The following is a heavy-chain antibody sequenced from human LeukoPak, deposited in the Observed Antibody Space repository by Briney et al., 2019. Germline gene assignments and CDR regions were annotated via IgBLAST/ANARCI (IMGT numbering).Heavy chain of an antibody. CDR3: ARAGDYGDYFDY. J-gene: IGHJ4*02. V-gene: IGHV3-21*01. Sequence: GGSLRLSCAASGFTFSSYSMNWVRQAPGKGLEWVSSISSSSSYIYYADSVKGRFTISRDNAKNSLYLQMNSLRAEDTAVYYCARAGDYGDYFDYWGQGTLVTVSS. CDR2: ISSSSSYI. D-gene: IGHD4-17*01. CDR1: GFTFSSYS.